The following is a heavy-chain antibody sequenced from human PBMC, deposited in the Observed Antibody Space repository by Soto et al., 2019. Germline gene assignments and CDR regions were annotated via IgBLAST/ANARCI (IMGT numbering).Heavy chain of an antibody. J-gene: IGHJ6*02. Sequence: EVQLVESGGGLVKPGGSLRLSCAASGFTFSNAWMNWVRQAPGKGLEWVGRIKSKTDGGTTDYAAPVKGRFTISRDDSKNTLYLQMNSLKTEDTAVYYCTTGLDDYAAFLNYYGMDVWGQGTTVTVSS. V-gene: IGHV3-15*07. CDR1: GFTFSNAW. CDR2: IKSKTDGGTT. CDR3: TTGLDDYAAFLNYYGMDV. D-gene: IGHD4-17*01.